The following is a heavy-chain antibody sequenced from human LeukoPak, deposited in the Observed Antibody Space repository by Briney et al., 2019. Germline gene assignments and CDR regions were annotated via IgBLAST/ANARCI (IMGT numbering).Heavy chain of an antibody. CDR3: ARDSSGTTFDY. Sequence: GGSLRLSCAASGFTFSSHGMHWVRQASGKGLEWVAFTRYDGSNKYYADFVKGRFTISRDNAKNTLYLQMNNLRVEDTAVYYCARDSSGTTFDYWGQGTLVTVSS. D-gene: IGHD1-7*01. CDR1: GFTFSSHG. V-gene: IGHV3-30*02. J-gene: IGHJ4*02. CDR2: TRYDGSNK.